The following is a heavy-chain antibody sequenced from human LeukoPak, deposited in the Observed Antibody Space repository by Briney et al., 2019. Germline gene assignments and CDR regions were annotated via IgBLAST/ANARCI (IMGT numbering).Heavy chain of an antibody. Sequence: GGSLRLSCAASGFTFSSYEMNWVRQAPGKGLEWVSYISSSGSTIYYADSVKGRFTISRDNAKNSLYLQMNSLRAEDTAVYYCARWGCSGGSSYSGYYGMDVWGQGTTVTVSS. D-gene: IGHD2-15*01. CDR1: GFTFSSYE. V-gene: IGHV3-48*03. CDR2: ISSSGSTI. J-gene: IGHJ6*02. CDR3: ARWGCSGGSSYSGYYGMDV.